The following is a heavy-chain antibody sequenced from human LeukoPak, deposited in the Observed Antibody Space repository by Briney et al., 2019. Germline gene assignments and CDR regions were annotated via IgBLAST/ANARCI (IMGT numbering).Heavy chain of an antibody. CDR3: ARDGGGYYEGYYYYYGMDV. D-gene: IGHD1-26*01. V-gene: IGHV3-30*04. J-gene: IGHJ6*02. CDR2: ISYDGSNK. CDR1: GFTFSSYA. Sequence: PGGSLRLSCAASGFTFSSYAMHWVRQAPGKGLEWVAVISYDGSNKYYADSVKGRFTISRDNSKNTLYLQMNSLRAEDTAVYYCARDGGGYYEGYYYYYGMDVWGQGTTVTVSS.